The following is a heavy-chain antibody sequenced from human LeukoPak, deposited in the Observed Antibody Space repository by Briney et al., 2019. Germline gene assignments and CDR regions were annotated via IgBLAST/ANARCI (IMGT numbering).Heavy chain of an antibody. D-gene: IGHD6-13*01. CDR2: INPNSSET. Sequence: ASVNVSCKASGYTFTGYFMHWGRQAPGQGLEWMEWINPNSSETNYAQKFQGRVTMTRDTSISTTYMELSRLRSDDTAVYYCARAVRSSWYSFDYWGQGTLVTVSS. V-gene: IGHV1-2*02. J-gene: IGHJ4*02. CDR1: GYTFTGYF. CDR3: ARAVRSSWYSFDY.